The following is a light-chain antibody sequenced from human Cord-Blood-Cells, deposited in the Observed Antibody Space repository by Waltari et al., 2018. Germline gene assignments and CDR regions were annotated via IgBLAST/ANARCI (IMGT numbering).Light chain of an antibody. CDR3: SSYTSSSTPWV. J-gene: IGLJ3*02. V-gene: IGLV2-14*01. Sequence: QSALTQPASVSGSPGQSITISCTGPSSDVGGYNYVSLYQQHPGKAPKLMIYDVSNRPSGVSNRFSGSKSGNTASLTISGLQAEDEADYYCSSYTSSSTPWVFGGGTKLTVL. CDR2: DVS. CDR1: SSDVGGYNY.